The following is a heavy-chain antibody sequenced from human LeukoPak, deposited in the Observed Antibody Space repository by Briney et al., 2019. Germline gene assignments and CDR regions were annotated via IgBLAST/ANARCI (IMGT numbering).Heavy chain of an antibody. V-gene: IGHV3-9*01. Sequence: GRSLRLSCAASGFTFDDYAMHWVRQAPGKGLEWVSGISWNSGSIGYADSVKGRFTISRDNAKNSLYLQMNSLRAEDTALYYCAKGYYGSGSIRYYFDYWDQGTLVTVSS. J-gene: IGHJ4*02. CDR3: AKGYYGSGSIRYYFDY. CDR2: ISWNSGSI. CDR1: GFTFDDYA. D-gene: IGHD3-10*01.